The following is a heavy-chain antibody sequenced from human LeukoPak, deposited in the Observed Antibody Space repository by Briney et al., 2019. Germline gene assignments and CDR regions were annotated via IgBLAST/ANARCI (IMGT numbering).Heavy chain of an antibody. Sequence: GGSLRLSRAASGFTFSSYWMHWVRQAPGKGLVGVSRIKSDGSSTSYADSVKGRFTISRDNAKNTLYLQMNSLRAEDTAVYYCATTDILTGYFSFDYWGQGTLVTVSS. D-gene: IGHD3-9*01. CDR3: ATTDILTGYFSFDY. CDR1: GFTFSSYW. J-gene: IGHJ4*02. CDR2: IKSDGSST. V-gene: IGHV3-74*01.